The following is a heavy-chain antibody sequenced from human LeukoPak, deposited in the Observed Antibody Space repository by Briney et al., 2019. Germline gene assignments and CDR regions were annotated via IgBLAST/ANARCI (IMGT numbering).Heavy chain of an antibody. Sequence: SETLSLTCTVSGGSISSYYWSWIRQPPGKGLEWIGYIYYSGSTNYNPSLKSRVTISVDTSKNQFSLKLSSVTAADTAVYYCARTAFDIWGQGTMVTVSS. CDR3: ARTAFDI. CDR1: GGSISSYY. CDR2: IYYSGST. J-gene: IGHJ3*02. V-gene: IGHV4-59*01.